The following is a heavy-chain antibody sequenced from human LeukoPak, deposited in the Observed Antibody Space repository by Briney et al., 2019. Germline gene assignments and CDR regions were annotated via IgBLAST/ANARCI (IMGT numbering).Heavy chain of an antibody. Sequence: SQTLSLTCAISGDSVSSNSATWNWLRQSPSRGLEWLGRTYYRSKLYNDYAVSVKSRITINPDTSKNQFSLQLNSVTPEDTAVYYCGRATRDGWKAVDYWGQGTLVTVSS. J-gene: IGHJ4*02. V-gene: IGHV6-1*01. CDR2: TYYRSKLYN. CDR3: GRATRDGWKAVDY. CDR1: GDSVSSNSAT. D-gene: IGHD6-19*01.